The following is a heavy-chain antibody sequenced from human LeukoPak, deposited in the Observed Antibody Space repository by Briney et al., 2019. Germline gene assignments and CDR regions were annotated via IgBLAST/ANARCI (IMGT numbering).Heavy chain of an antibody. CDR3: AGATVVTPTDAFDI. V-gene: IGHV1-69*04. CDR1: GGTFSSYA. CDR2: IIPILGIA. J-gene: IGHJ3*02. D-gene: IGHD4-23*01. Sequence: ASVKVPCKASGGTFSSYAISWVRQAPGQGLEWMGRIIPILGIANYAQKFQGRVTITADKSTSTAYMELSSLRSEDTAVYYCAGATVVTPTDAFDIWGQGTMVTVSS.